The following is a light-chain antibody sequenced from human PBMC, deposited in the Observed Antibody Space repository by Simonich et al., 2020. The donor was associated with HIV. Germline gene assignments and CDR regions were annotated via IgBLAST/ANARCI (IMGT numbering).Light chain of an antibody. CDR2: KVS. J-gene: IGKJ4*01. CDR3: MQGTHWPPIT. V-gene: IGKV2-30*02. CDR1: LSLVHSDGKTD. Sequence: VVLTQSPLSLPVTLGQPASISCRSRLSLVHSDGKTDLNWFPQMPGQSPRRLIYKVSNRDSGVPDRCSGSWSGTEFTLKISRVEAEDVGVYYCMQGTHWPPITFGGGTKVEIK.